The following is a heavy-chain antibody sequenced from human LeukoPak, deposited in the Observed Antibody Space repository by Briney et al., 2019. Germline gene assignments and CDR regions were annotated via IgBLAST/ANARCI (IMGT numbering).Heavy chain of an antibody. V-gene: IGHV3-30*04. J-gene: IGHJ4*02. CDR2: ISYDGSNK. CDR3: ARSRVYGSGELDY. Sequence: GGSLRLSCAASGFTFSSYAMHWVRQAPGKGLEWVAVISYDGSNKYYADSVKGRSTISRDNSKNTLYLQMNSLRAEDTAVYYCARSRVYGSGELDYWGQGTLVTVSS. CDR1: GFTFSSYA. D-gene: IGHD3-10*01.